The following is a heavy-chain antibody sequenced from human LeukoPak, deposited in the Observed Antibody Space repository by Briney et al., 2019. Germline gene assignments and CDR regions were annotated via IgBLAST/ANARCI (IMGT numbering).Heavy chain of an antibody. CDR1: GFTFSSYA. V-gene: IGHV3-23*01. D-gene: IGHD3-22*01. Sequence: PGGTLRLSCAASGFTFSSYAMSGVRQAPGTGLERVSAISGSGGGTYYADSVKCRFTISRDNAQNSLYLQMNSLRVDYAAVYNCLREDSRDFWGRGTLVTVSS. CDR2: ISGSGGGT. J-gene: IGHJ4*02. CDR3: LREDSRDF.